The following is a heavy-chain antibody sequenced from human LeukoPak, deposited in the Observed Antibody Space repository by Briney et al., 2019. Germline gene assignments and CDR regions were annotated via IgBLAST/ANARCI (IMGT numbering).Heavy chain of an antibody. J-gene: IGHJ6*03. CDR3: ARASERYCSSTSCYFHYYYYMDV. CDR2: IIPIFGTA. V-gene: IGHV1-69*05. Sequence: SVKVSCKASGGTFSSYAISWVRQAPGQGLERMGGIIPIFGTANYAQKFQGRVTITTDESTSTAYMELSSLRSEDTAVYYCARASERYCSSTSCYFHYYYYMDVWGKGTTVTVSS. CDR1: GGTFSSYA. D-gene: IGHD2-2*01.